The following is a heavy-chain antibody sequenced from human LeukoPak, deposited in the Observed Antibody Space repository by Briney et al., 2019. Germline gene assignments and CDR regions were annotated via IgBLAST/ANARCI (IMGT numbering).Heavy chain of an antibody. D-gene: IGHD6-19*01. CDR1: GYTFTSYD. J-gene: IGHJ4*02. Sequence: ASVKVSCKASGYTFTSYDTNWVRQATGQGLEWMGWMNPNSGNTGYAQKFQGRVTITRNTSISTAYMELSSLRSEDTAVYYCARGPIAVAGYYFDYWGQGTLVTVSS. V-gene: IGHV1-8*03. CDR3: ARGPIAVAGYYFDY. CDR2: MNPNSGNT.